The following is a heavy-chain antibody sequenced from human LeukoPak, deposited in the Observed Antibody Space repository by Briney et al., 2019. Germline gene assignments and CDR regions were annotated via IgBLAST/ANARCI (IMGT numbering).Heavy chain of an antibody. CDR3: ARAVGATHFDY. D-gene: IGHD1-26*01. Sequence: PGGSLRLSCPASGFTFSSYWMSWVRQAPGKGLEWVANIKQDGSEKFYVDSVKGRFTISRDNDKNSLCLQMNSLRAEDTAVYYCARAVGATHFDYWGQGILVTVSS. CDR1: GFTFSSYW. CDR2: IKQDGSEK. J-gene: IGHJ4*02. V-gene: IGHV3-7*04.